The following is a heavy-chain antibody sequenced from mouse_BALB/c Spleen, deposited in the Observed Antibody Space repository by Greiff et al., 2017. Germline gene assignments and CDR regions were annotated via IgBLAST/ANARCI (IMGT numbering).Heavy chain of an antibody. CDR3: ARSKYGNSDY. Sequence: EGQLQQSGPELLKPGASGKISCKASGYSFTSYYMHWVKQSHGKSLEWIGYIDPFNGGTSYNQKFKGKATLTVDKSSSTAYMHLSSLTSEDSAVYYCARSKYGNSDYWGQGTTLTVSS. CDR1: GYSFTSYY. D-gene: IGHD2-10*02. J-gene: IGHJ2*01. CDR2: IDPFNGGT. V-gene: IGHV1-28*01.